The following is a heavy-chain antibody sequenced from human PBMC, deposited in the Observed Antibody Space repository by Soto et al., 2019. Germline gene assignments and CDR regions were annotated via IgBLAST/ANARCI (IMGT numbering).Heavy chain of an antibody. CDR1: GGSISSYY. CDR2: IYYSGST. D-gene: IGHD5-12*01. J-gene: IGHJ3*02. V-gene: IGHV4-59*01. Sequence: SETLSLTCTVSGGSISSYYWSWIRQPPGKGLEWIGYIYYSGSTNYNPSLKSRVTISVDTSKNQFSLKLSSVTAADTAVYYCAISYSGYSRGAFDIWGQGTMVTVSS. CDR3: AISYSGYSRGAFDI.